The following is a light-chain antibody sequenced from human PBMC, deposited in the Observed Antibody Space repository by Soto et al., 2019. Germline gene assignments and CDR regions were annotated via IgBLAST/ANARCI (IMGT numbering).Light chain of an antibody. CDR3: SSYTSSSTLGV. J-gene: IGLJ1*01. Sequence: QSVLKQPASVSGSPGQSITIFCTGTSSDVGGYNYVSWYQQHPGKAPKLMIYDVSNRPSGVSNRFSGSKSGNTASLTISGLQAEDEADYYCSSYTSSSTLGVFGTGTKVTVL. V-gene: IGLV2-14*01. CDR2: DVS. CDR1: SSDVGGYNY.